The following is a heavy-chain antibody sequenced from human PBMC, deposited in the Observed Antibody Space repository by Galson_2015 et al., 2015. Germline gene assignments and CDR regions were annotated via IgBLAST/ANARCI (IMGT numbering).Heavy chain of an antibody. V-gene: IGHV3-33*01. CDR3: ARESVLLWFGELRGYYFDY. Sequence: SLRLSCAASGFTFSSYGMHWVRQAPGKGLEWVAVIWYDGSNKYYADPVKGRFTISRDNSKNTLYLQMNSLRAEDTAVYYCARESVLLWFGELRGYYFDYWGQGTLVTVSS. CDR1: GFTFSSYG. D-gene: IGHD3-10*01. J-gene: IGHJ4*02. CDR2: IWYDGSNK.